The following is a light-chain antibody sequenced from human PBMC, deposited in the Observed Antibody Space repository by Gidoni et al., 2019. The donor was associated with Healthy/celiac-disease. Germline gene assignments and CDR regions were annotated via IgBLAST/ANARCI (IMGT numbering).Light chain of an antibody. CDR1: QSVSSSY. J-gene: IGKJ2*04. CDR3: QQYGSSPLCS. V-gene: IGKV3-20*01. Sequence: EIVLTQSPGTLSLSPGERATLSCRASQSVSSSYLAWYQQKPGQAPRPLIYGASSRATGIPDRFSGSGSGTDFTLTISRLEPEDFAVYYCQQYGSSPLCSFGQGTKLEIK. CDR2: GAS.